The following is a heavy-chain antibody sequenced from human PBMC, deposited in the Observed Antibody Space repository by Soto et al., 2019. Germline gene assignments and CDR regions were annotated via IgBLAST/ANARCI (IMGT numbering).Heavy chain of an antibody. D-gene: IGHD3-16*01. V-gene: IGHV1-3*01. Sequence: ASVKVSCKASGYTFTSYAMHWVRQAPGQRLEWMGWINAGNGNTKHSQKFQGRVTITRDTSASTAYMELSSLRSEDTAVYYCARDPVYMIRRTPPADDYRGQGTLVTVSS. CDR2: INAGNGNT. CDR1: GYTFTSYA. CDR3: ARDPVYMIRRTPPADDY. J-gene: IGHJ4*02.